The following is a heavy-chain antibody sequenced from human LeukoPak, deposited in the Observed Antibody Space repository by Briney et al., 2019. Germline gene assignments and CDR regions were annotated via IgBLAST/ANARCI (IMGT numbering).Heavy chain of an antibody. V-gene: IGHV4-59*01. J-gene: IGHJ5*02. D-gene: IGHD2-15*01. CDR1: GGSISSYY. CDR2: IYDSGIT. Sequence: SETLSLTCTVSGGSISSYYWTWLRQPPGKGLEWIGYIYDSGITNYNPSLRSRVTISLDTSKSQFSLKVSSVTAADTAVYYCARDRYCSGGYCYSGRFDPWGQGTLVTVSS. CDR3: ARDRYCSGGYCYSGRFDP.